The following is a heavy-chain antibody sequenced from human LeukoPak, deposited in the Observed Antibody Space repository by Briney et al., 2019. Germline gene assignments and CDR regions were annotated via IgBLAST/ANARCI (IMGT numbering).Heavy chain of an antibody. V-gene: IGHV1-69-2*01. CDR1: GYTFTHFF. CDR2: VDPEDGEK. CDR3: ATALYGDYGY. D-gene: IGHD4-17*01. J-gene: IGHJ4*02. Sequence: GASVKVSCKASGYTFTHFFIHWVRQAPGKGLEWMGRVDPEDGEKIYAEKLQGRVTITTDTSTDTAYMALSGLGSEDTAVYYCATALYGDYGYWGQGTLVTVSS.